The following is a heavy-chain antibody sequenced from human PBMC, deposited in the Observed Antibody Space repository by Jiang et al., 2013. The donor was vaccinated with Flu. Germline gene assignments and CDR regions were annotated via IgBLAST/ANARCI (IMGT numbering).Heavy chain of an antibody. Sequence: SVSGDSAAWNWIRQSPSRGLEWLGRTYYRSKWYNDYAVSVKSRITINPDTSKNQFSLQLNSVTPEDTAVYYCAREPGAVAGTVFDYWGQGTLVTVSS. J-gene: IGHJ4*02. D-gene: IGHD6-19*01. CDR3: AREPGAVAGTVFDY. V-gene: IGHV6-1*01. CDR2: TYYRSKWYN. CDR1: SVSGDSAA.